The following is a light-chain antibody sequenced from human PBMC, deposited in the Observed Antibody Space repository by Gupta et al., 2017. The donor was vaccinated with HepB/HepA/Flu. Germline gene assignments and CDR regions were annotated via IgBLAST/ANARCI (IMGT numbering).Light chain of an antibody. CDR2: AAS. CDR1: QGIGNY. V-gene: IGKV1-16*02. J-gene: IGKJ5*01. CDR3: QQYHSYPLT. Sequence: DIQMTQSPSSLSASVGDRVTIPCRASQGIGNYLAWFQQKPGAAPKSLIYAASSLQSGVPSKFSGSVSATDFTLTISNLQPEDFATYYCQQYHSYPLTFGQGTRLEIK.